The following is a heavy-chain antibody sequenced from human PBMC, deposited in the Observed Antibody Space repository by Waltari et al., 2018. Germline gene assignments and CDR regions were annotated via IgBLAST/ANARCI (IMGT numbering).Heavy chain of an antibody. D-gene: IGHD1-20*01. V-gene: IGHV3-30*18. J-gene: IGHJ4*02. CDR1: GFTFTNYG. Sequence: QVQLVESGGGVVQPGGSLRLSCITSGFTFTNYGQHWVLQTPGKGLEWVAFISYDGSTTYYADSVKGRFTISRDTSKNTVFLQMSSLRAEDTAVYYCAKDSAFRYNLYANYYFEFWGQGTLVTVSS. CDR3: AKDSAFRYNLYANYYFEF. CDR2: ISYDGSTT.